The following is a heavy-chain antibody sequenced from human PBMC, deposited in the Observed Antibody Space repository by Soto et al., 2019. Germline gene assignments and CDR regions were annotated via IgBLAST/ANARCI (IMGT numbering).Heavy chain of an antibody. CDR3: AKDGRRYSPLGYFDY. D-gene: IGHD5-18*01. Sequence: QVQLVESGGGVVQPGRSLRLSCEASGFTFSSYGMHWVRQAPGKGLEWVAVISYDGSNKYYADSVKGRFTISRDNSKNTLYLQMNSQRAEDTAVYYCAKDGRRYSPLGYFDYRRQGTLVTVSS. CDR1: GFTFSSYG. CDR2: ISYDGSNK. J-gene: IGHJ4*02. V-gene: IGHV3-30*18.